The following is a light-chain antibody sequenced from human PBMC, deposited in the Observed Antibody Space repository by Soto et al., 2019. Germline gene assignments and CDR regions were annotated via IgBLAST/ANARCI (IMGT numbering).Light chain of an antibody. CDR3: QQSYTTPRT. Sequence: DIQMTQSPSSLSASVGDTVTITCRASRSISTYLNWYQQKPGKAPNLLIYAASSLQSGVPSRFSGSGSGTDFTLTISSLQPEDFATYYCQQSYTTPRTFGQGTKVEFK. CDR2: AAS. V-gene: IGKV1-39*01. CDR1: RSISTY. J-gene: IGKJ1*01.